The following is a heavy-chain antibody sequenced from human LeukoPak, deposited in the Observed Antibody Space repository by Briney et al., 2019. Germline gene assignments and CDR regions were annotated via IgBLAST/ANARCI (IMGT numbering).Heavy chain of an antibody. V-gene: IGHV3-21*01. CDR2: ISSSSSYI. Sequence: AGGSLRLSCAASGFTFSSYSMNWVRQAPGKGLEWVSSISSSSSYIYYADSVKGRFTISRDNAKNSLYLQMNSLRAEDTAVYYCARDGSVAVASNFDYWGQGTLVTVSS. D-gene: IGHD6-19*01. CDR3: ARDGSVAVASNFDY. CDR1: GFTFSSYS. J-gene: IGHJ4*02.